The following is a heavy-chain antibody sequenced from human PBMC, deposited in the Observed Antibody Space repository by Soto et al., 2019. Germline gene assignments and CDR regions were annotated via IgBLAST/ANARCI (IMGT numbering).Heavy chain of an antibody. CDR3: ARGQTYYDFWSGFSTGWFDP. J-gene: IGHJ5*02. CDR1: GGSISSYY. V-gene: IGHV4-59*01. D-gene: IGHD3-3*01. CDR2: IYYSGST. Sequence: SETLSLTCTVSGGSISSYYWSWIRQPPGKGLEWIGYIYYSGSTNYNPSLKSRVTISVDTSKNQFSLKLSSVTAADTAVYYCARGQTYYDFWSGFSTGWFDPWGQGTLVTVSS.